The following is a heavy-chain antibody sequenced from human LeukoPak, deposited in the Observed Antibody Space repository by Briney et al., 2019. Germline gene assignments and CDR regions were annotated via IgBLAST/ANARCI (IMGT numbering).Heavy chain of an antibody. Sequence: PGGSLTLPCAASGFTFSSYWMIWLRPAPGKGLEWVANIKQDGSEKNHVDSVKGRFTISRDNAKNSLYLQMNTLSAEDTAVYFCARGYYGSGTYYMSFFDYWGQGTLVTVSS. CDR1: GFTFSSYW. V-gene: IGHV3-7*01. J-gene: IGHJ4*02. CDR2: IKQDGSEK. D-gene: IGHD3-10*01. CDR3: ARGYYGSGTYYMSFFDY.